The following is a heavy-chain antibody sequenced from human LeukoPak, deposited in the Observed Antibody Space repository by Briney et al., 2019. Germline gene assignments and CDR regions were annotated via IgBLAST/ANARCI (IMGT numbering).Heavy chain of an antibody. D-gene: IGHD1-1*01. CDR1: GFTFSTYG. CDR3: AKEFTKE. CDR2: ISSSGDSA. Sequence: GGSLRLSXAASGFTFSTYGMSWVRQAPGKGLEWVSGISSSGDSAYYADSVKGRFTISRDNSKSTLFLQMNSLRAEDTALYYCAKEFTKEWGQGTLVTVSS. V-gene: IGHV3-23*01. J-gene: IGHJ4*02.